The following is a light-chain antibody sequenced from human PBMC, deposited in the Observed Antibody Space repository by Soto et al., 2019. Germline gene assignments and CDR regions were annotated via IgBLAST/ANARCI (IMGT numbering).Light chain of an antibody. CDR2: EVS. J-gene: IGLJ1*01. CDR3: SSSTTSSTRV. V-gene: IGLV2-14*03. CDR1: SSDVGAYDF. Sequence: QSALAQPASVSGSPGQSITISCSGTSSDVGAYDFVSWYQQHPDKAPKLMIFEVSNRPSGVSDRFSGSKSVNTATLTISGLQAEDEADYHCSSSTTSSTRVFGTGTKLTVL.